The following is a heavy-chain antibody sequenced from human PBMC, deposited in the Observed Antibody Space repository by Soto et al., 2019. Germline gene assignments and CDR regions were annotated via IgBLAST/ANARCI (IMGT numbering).Heavy chain of an antibody. CDR1: GGTFNSYA. CDR2: IIPIFGTA. D-gene: IGHD6-13*01. J-gene: IGHJ6*02. Sequence: SVKVSCKASGGTFNSYAISWVRQAPGQGLEWMGGIIPIFGTANYAQKFQGRVTITADKSTSTAYMELSSLRSEDTAMYYCARRISAAERGPYYYYGMDVWGQGTTVTVSS. V-gene: IGHV1-69*06. CDR3: ARRISAAERGPYYYYGMDV.